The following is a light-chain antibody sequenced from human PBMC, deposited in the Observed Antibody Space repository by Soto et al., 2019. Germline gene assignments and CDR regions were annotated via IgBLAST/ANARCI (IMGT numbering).Light chain of an antibody. J-gene: IGKJ5*01. CDR1: QSVNIN. Sequence: EVVLTQSPATLSVSPGEGATLSCRASQSVNINLAWYQQKPGQAPRLLIYGASTRATGVPARFSGSGSGTDFTLTISTLQSEDFAVYYCQQYNNWPITFGQGTRLEIK. V-gene: IGKV3-15*01. CDR3: QQYNNWPIT. CDR2: GAS.